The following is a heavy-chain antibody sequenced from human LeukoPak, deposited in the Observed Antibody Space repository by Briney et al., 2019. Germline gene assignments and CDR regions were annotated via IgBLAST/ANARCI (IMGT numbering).Heavy chain of an antibody. Sequence: SGGSLTLSCAASGFTFSDYSMNWVRQAPGKAPEWVASDNTVSSYIYYADSMRGRFTISRDNAKNSLFLQMNSLRAEDTAVYYCARLRRNSDRSDFFYYYDHWGQGTLVTVSS. V-gene: IGHV3-21*01. CDR1: GFTFSDYS. D-gene: IGHD3-22*01. CDR2: DNTVSSYI. CDR3: ARLRRNSDRSDFFYYYDH. J-gene: IGHJ4*02.